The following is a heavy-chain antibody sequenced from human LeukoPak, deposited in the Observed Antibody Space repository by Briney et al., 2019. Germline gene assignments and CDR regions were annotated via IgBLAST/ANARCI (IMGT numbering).Heavy chain of an antibody. CDR2: MNPNSGYT. V-gene: IGHV1-8*01. D-gene: IGHD6-6*01. CDR3: ARGKAVRQSDAFDI. J-gene: IGHJ3*02. Sequence: GASVKVSCKASGYTFTNYDVNWVRQATGQGLEWMGWMNPNSGYTGYAQKFQGRLIITRNTSISTVYMELSSLTSEDTAVYYCARGKAVRQSDAFDIWGQGTMVTLSS. CDR1: GYTFTNYD.